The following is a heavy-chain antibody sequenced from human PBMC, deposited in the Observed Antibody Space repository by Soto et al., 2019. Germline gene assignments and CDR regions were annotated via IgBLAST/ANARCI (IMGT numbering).Heavy chain of an antibody. CDR3: ETSGWNEDFYYYYSMDV. Sequence: QVKLQESGPGLVKPSGTLSLTCAVSGDSVTRSNWWSWVRQSPGKGLEWIGEIYHSGNTRYNPSLKSRITMSVDKSKNHFALKMTSVTAADTAVYYCETSGWNEDFYYYYSMDVWGQGTTVTVSS. CDR1: GDSVTRSNW. D-gene: IGHD6-19*01. V-gene: IGHV4-4*02. CDR2: IYHSGNT. J-gene: IGHJ6*02.